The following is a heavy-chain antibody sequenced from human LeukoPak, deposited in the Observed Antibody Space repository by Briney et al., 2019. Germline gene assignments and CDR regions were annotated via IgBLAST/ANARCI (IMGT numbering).Heavy chain of an antibody. J-gene: IGHJ6*02. CDR3: ARVYSSSSGKGMDV. V-gene: IGHV3-48*03. D-gene: IGHD6-6*01. Sequence: PGGSLRLSCAASGFTFNSYEMNWVRQAPGKGQEWVSYISSSGSTIYYADSVKGRFTISRDNAKNSLYLQMNSLRAEDTAIYYCARVYSSSSGKGMDVWGQGTTVTVSS. CDR1: GFTFNSYE. CDR2: ISSSGSTI.